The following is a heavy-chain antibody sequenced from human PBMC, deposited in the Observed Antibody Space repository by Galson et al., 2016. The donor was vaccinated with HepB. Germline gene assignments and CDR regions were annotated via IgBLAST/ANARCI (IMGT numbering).Heavy chain of an antibody. CDR1: GFTFVNAW. Sequence: SLRLSCAASGFTFVNAWMNWPRQAPGKGLEWVGCIRSKTDGEITDYAAPVKGRFTISRDDSKNALYLQLNSLKTEDTAVYYCTTGLMNAVRSKNDFWGRGTLVTVSS. CDR2: IRSKTDGEIT. J-gene: IGHJ4*02. D-gene: IGHD3-10*01. V-gene: IGHV3-15*07. CDR3: TTGLMNAVRSKNDF.